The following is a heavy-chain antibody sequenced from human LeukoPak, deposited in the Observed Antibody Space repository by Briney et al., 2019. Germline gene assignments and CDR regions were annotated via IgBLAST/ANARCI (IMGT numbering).Heavy chain of an antibody. D-gene: IGHD3-3*01. V-gene: IGHV3-7*01. CDR1: GFTFSSYW. CDR2: IKQDGSEK. CDR3: ARDGRYYDFWSGYSGCWFDP. J-gene: IGHJ5*02. Sequence: GGSLRLSCAASGFTFSSYWMSWVRQAPGKGLEWVANIKQDGSEKYYVDSVKGRFTISRDNAKNSLYLQMNSLRAEDTAVCYCARDGRYYDFWSGYSGCWFDPWGQGTLVTVSS.